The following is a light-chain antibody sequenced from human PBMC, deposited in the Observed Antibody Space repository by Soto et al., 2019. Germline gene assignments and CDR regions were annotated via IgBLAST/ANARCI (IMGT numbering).Light chain of an antibody. CDR2: DAY. CDR3: QQRHMWPIT. CDR1: QSVSGSF. Sequence: EIVLTQSPGTLSLSPGEGSTLSCRSSQSVSGSFLAWYLQKPGQPPSLLIYDAYNRATGIPPRFSGSGSGTDFTLTISSLEPEDSAVYYCQQRHMWPITFGQGTRLEI. V-gene: IGKV3D-20*02. J-gene: IGKJ5*01.